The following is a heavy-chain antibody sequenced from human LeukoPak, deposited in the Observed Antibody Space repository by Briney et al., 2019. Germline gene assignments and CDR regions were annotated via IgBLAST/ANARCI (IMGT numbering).Heavy chain of an antibody. Sequence: PGGSLRLSCVAYGFTLTDYYMSWIRQAPGRGLGWVSDISGSGRNVYYGDSVKGRFTISRDNAKNSLYLQMNNLRAEDTAVYYCARSIGYYYTMDVWGQGTTVTVSS. V-gene: IGHV3-11*01. CDR1: GFTLTDYY. CDR3: ARSIGYYYTMDV. CDR2: ISGSGRNV. J-gene: IGHJ6*02. D-gene: IGHD3-22*01.